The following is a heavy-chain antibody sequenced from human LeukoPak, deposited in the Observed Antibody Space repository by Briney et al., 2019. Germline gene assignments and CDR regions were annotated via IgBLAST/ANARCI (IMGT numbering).Heavy chain of an antibody. CDR3: ARDPYDYVWGSYRYPDY. V-gene: IGHV7-4-1*02. CDR2: INTNTGNP. Sequence: GASVKVSCKASGYTFTSYAMNWVRQAPGQGLEWMGWINTNTGNPTYAQGFTGRFVFSLDTSVSTAYLQISSLKAEDTAVYYCARDPYDYVWGSYRYPDYWGQGTLVTVSS. CDR1: GYTFTSYA. J-gene: IGHJ4*02. D-gene: IGHD3-16*02.